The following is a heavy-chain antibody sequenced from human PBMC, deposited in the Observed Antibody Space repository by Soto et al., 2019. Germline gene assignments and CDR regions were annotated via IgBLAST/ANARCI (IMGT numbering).Heavy chain of an antibody. J-gene: IGHJ4*02. V-gene: IGHV4-61*08. D-gene: IGHD6-19*01. CDR3: ARYFRGSGRYFFDY. CDR2: FYHTGSS. Sequence: PSETLSLTCSVSGDSVNSGDAYWSWIRQPPGKGLEWLGYFYHTGSSGYNPSLQGRVTISLDPSKNKFSLRLTSVTTADTAVYYCARYFRGSGRYFFDYWGQGTLVTVSS. CDR1: GDSVNSGDAY.